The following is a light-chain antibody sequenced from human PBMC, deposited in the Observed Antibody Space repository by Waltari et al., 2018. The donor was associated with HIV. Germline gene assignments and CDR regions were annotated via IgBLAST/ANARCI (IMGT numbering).Light chain of an antibody. CDR1: LSIGNY. J-gene: IGKJ4*01. CDR3: QQSYSLPLS. Sequence: DIQMTQSHSSLSASVGDRVTITCRASLSIGNYLSWYQQTPGKAPKLLIYTASSLQSGVPSRFSGSGSGTDFTLTISSLQPEDFATYYCQQSYSLPLSFGGGTKVEIK. V-gene: IGKV1-39*01. CDR2: TAS.